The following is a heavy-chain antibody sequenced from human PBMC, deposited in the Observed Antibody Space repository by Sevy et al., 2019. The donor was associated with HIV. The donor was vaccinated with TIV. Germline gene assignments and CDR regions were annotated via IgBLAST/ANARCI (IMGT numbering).Heavy chain of an antibody. V-gene: IGHV1-2*02. CDR3: AKGGTTRRDAFDI. CDR1: GYTFTGYY. CDR2: INPNSGGT. D-gene: IGHD1-1*01. J-gene: IGHJ3*02. Sequence: ASVKVSCKASGYTFTGYYMHWVRQAPGQGLEWMGWINPNSGGTNYAQEFQGRVNMTRDTSISTAYMELSRLRSDDTAVYYCAKGGTTRRDAFDIWGQGTMVTVSS.